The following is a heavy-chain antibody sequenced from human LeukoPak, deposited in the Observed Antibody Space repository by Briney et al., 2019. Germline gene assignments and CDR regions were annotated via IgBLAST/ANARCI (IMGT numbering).Heavy chain of an antibody. D-gene: IGHD3-3*01. CDR3: ARDYDFWSGYGMDV. J-gene: IGHJ6*04. V-gene: IGHV4-61*02. CDR2: IYTSGST. Sequence: SQTLSLTCTVSGGSISSGSYYWSWIRQPAGKGLEWIGRIYTSGSTNYNPSLKSRVTISVDTSKNQFSLKLSSVTAADTAIYYCARDYDFWSGYGMDVWGKGTTVTVSS. CDR1: GGSISSGSYY.